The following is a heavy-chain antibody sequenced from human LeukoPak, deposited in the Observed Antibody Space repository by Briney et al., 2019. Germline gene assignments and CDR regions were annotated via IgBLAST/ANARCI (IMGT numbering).Heavy chain of an antibody. D-gene: IGHD5-24*01. CDR3: ARRVRSSRDRLGTYYYGMDV. J-gene: IGHJ6*02. Sequence: SQTLPLTCTVSGGSISSGSYYWSWIRQPAGKGLEWIGRIYTSGSTNYNPSLKSRVTISVDTSKNQFSLKLSSVTAADTAVYYCARRVRSSRDRLGTYYYGMDVWGQGTTVTVSS. CDR2: IYTSGST. CDR1: GGSISSGSYY. V-gene: IGHV4-61*02.